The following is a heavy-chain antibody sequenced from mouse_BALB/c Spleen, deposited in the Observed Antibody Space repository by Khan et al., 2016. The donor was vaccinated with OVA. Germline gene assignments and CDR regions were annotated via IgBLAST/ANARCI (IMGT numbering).Heavy chain of an antibody. CDR1: GYTFTSYW. CDR3: ARENYYGRGCYSMDY. Sequence: DLVKPGTSVKLSCKASGYTFTSYWINWIKQRPGQGLEWIGRIGPGSSNSYYNEMFKGKASLTVDTSSSTAYIQLSSLSSEESAVYFCARENYYGRGCYSMDYWGQGSSVTVSS. CDR2: IGPGSSNS. D-gene: IGHD1-1*02. J-gene: IGHJ4*01. V-gene: IGHV1S41*01.